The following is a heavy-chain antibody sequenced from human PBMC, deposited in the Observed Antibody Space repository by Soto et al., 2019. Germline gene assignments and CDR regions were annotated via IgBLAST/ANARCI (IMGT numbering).Heavy chain of an antibody. Sequence: SETLSLTCTVSGGSISSGDYYWSWIRQPPGKGLEWIGYIYYSGSTYYNPSLKSRVTISVDTSKNQFSLKLSSVTAADTAVYYCARGRYDFWSGYPLDYWGQGTLVTVS. CDR2: IYYSGST. D-gene: IGHD3-3*01. CDR1: GGSISSGDYY. J-gene: IGHJ4*02. CDR3: ARGRYDFWSGYPLDY. V-gene: IGHV4-30-4*01.